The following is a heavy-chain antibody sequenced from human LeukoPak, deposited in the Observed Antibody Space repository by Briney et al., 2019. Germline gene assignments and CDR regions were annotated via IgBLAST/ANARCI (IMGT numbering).Heavy chain of an antibody. CDR1: SYTFTNYA. J-gene: IGHJ3*02. V-gene: IGHV1-18*01. CDR3: ARGSSRSPRDAFDI. CDR2: ISAYNGNT. Sequence: ASVKVSCKASSYTFTNYAFTWVRQAPGQGLEWMGWISAYNGNTNYAQKLQGRVTMTTDTSTSTVYMELSSLKSEDTAVYYCARGSSRSPRDAFDIWGQGTMVTVSS.